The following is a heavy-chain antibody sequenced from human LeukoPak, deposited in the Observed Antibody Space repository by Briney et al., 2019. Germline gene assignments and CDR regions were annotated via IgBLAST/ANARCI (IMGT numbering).Heavy chain of an antibody. CDR3: ASAYYYDSSGPLTGY. CDR2: ISYDGSNK. J-gene: IGHJ4*02. V-gene: IGHV3-30-3*01. CDR1: GFTFSSYA. D-gene: IGHD3-22*01. Sequence: GGSLRLSCAASGFTFSSYAMHWVRQAPGKGLEWVAVISYDGSNKYYADSVKGRFTISRDNAKNSLYLQMNSLRAEDTAVYYCASAYYYDSSGPLTGYWGQGTPVTVSS.